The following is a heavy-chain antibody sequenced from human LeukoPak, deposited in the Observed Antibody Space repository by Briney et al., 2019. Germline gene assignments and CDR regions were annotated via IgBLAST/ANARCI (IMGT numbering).Heavy chain of an antibody. V-gene: IGHV4-34*01. Sequence: SETLSLTCAIYGGSFKCYYWSCIRQPPGKGLEWIGEITHSGSTNQNPSLESRVTISGDSSTNQFSLNLTSVTAADTAVYYCARGPYRVGPAPRGYYYYYMDVWGKGTTVTVSS. J-gene: IGHJ6*03. CDR1: GGSFKCYY. D-gene: IGHD2-15*01. CDR3: ARGPYRVGPAPRGYYYYYMDV. CDR2: ITHSGST.